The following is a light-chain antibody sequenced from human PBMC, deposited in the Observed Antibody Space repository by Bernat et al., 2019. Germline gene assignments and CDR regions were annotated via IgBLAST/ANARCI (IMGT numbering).Light chain of an antibody. Sequence: EIVLTQSPVTLSLSPGERANLSCRASPSLSHNLAWYQQKPGQPPSLLIYNADSRAAGIPDRFTGSGSGTDFTLTISSLQPEDVAVYYCHQYNNFPPWTFGKGTKVQIK. CDR1: PSLSHN. CDR3: HQYNNFPPWT. V-gene: IGKV3-15*01. CDR2: NAD. J-gene: IGKJ1*01.